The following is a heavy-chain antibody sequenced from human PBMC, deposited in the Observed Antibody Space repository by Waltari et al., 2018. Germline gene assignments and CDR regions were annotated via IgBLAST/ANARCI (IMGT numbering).Heavy chain of an antibody. CDR2: ISPILGIA. Sequence: QVQLVQSGAEVKKPGSSVKVSCKASGGTFSSYTISWVRQAPGQGLEWMGRISPILGIANYAQKFQGRVTITADKSTSTAYMELSSLRSEDTAVYYCARWDSTTVTSYGMDVWGQGTTVTVSS. CDR3: ARWDSTTVTSYGMDV. V-gene: IGHV1-69*02. J-gene: IGHJ6*02. CDR1: GGTFSSYT. D-gene: IGHD4-4*01.